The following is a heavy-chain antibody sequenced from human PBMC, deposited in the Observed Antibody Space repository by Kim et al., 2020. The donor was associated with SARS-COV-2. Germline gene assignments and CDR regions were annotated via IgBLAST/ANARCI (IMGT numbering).Heavy chain of an antibody. D-gene: IGHD6-6*01. V-gene: IGHV1-46*01. J-gene: IGHJ4*02. CDR3: ARDLVREYSSSSRDY. Sequence: QKFQGRVTMTRDTSTSTVYMELSSLRSEDTAVYYCARDLVREYSSSSRDYWGQGTLVTVSS.